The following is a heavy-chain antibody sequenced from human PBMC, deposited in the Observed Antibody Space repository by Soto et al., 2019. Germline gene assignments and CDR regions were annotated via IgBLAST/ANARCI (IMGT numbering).Heavy chain of an antibody. Sequence: QVQLEESGGGVVQPGRSLRLSCAASGFTFSSSVMHWVRQAAGRGLEWVAVIWSDGSKKYYADSVTGRFDISRDNSIKPLYMQVSSLSAEDTAVYYCAREVLWSGHHYAPDVWREGTTLTVSS. CDR3: AREVLWSGHHYAPDV. V-gene: IGHV3-33*01. D-gene: IGHD3-3*01. J-gene: IGHJ6*04. CDR2: IWSDGSKK. CDR1: GFTFSSSV.